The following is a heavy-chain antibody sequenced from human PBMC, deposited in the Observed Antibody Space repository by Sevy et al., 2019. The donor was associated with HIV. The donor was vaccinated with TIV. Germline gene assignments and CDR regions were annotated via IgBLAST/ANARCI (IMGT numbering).Heavy chain of an antibody. Sequence: GGSLRLSCAASGFTFSDYRFHWVRQAPGKGLEWVAVISYDGRNNKYNADSVKGRFTISRDNSKNTVYLQMNSLRAEDTAIYSCARDRGEILSSAFDYWGQGTLVTVSS. CDR1: GFTFSDYR. CDR2: ISYDGRNNK. D-gene: IGHD3-16*01. CDR3: ARDRGEILSSAFDY. V-gene: IGHV3-30*04. J-gene: IGHJ4*02.